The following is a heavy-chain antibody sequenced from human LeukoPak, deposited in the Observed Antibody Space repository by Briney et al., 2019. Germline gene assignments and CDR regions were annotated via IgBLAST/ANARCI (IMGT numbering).Heavy chain of an antibody. CDR3: AREVDYGDYRVPLDY. V-gene: IGHV3-48*01. D-gene: IGHD4-17*01. J-gene: IGHJ4*02. Sequence: GGSLRLSCAASGFTFSSYSMNWVRQAPGKGLEWVSYISSSSSTIYYADSVKGRFTISRDNAKNPLYLQMNSLRAEDTAVYYCAREVDYGDYRVPLDYWGQGTLVTVSS. CDR2: ISSSSSTI. CDR1: GFTFSSYS.